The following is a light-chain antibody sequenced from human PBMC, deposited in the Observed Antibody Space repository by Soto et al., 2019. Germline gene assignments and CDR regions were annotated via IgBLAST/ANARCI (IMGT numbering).Light chain of an antibody. J-gene: IGLJ1*01. CDR2: TNN. CDR3: AAWDDSLGAYV. Sequence: QSVLTQPPSASATPGQRVTISCSGSNSNIGTNTVNGYQQLPGTAPRLLIYTNNQRPSGVPQRFSGSKTGTSASLAIGGLQSEDGADYYCAAWDDSLGAYVFGTGTKVTVL. CDR1: NSNIGTNT. V-gene: IGLV1-44*01.